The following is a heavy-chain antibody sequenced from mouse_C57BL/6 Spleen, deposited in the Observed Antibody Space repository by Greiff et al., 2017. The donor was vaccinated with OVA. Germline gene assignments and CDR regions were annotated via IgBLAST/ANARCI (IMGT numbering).Heavy chain of an antibody. CDR2: IHPNSGST. Sequence: VQLQQPGAELVKPGASVKLSCKASGYTFTSYWMHWVKQRPGQGLEWIGMIHPNSGSTNYNEKFKSKATLTVDKSSSTAYMQLSSLTAEDSAVYYCARERGYAMDYWGQGTSVTVSS. CDR3: ARERGYAMDY. V-gene: IGHV1-64*01. CDR1: GYTFTSYW. J-gene: IGHJ4*01.